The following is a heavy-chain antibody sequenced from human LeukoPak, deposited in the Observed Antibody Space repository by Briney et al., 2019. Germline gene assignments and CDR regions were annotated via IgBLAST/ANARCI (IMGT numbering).Heavy chain of an antibody. CDR3: AKQSHDYGGYMDF. CDR2: IRNSGSST. D-gene: IGHD4-17*01. CDR1: GFTFSGYG. V-gene: IGHV3-23*01. Sequence: SGGSLRLSCAASGFTFSGYGMNWVRQAPGKGLEWVSTIRNSGSSTSYADSVKGRFTISRDNSKNTLYLQLNSLRADDTALYYCAKQSHDYGGYMDFWGQGTLVTVSS. J-gene: IGHJ4*02.